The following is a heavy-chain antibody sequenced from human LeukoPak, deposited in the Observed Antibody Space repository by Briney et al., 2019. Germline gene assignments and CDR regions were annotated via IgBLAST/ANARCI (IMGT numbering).Heavy chain of an antibody. Sequence: PSEALSLTCTVSGGSISSGSYYWSWIRQPAGKGLEWIGRIYTSGSTNYNPSLKSRVIISVDKSKNQFSLVLNSVTAADTAVYYCARFRPGIAAAGNPYGMDVWGQGTTVTVSS. J-gene: IGHJ6*02. CDR2: IYTSGST. CDR1: GGSISSGSYY. D-gene: IGHD6-13*01. CDR3: ARFRPGIAAAGNPYGMDV. V-gene: IGHV4-61*02.